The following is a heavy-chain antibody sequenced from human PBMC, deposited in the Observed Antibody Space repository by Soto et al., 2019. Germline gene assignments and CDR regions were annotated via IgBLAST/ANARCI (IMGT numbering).Heavy chain of an antibody. CDR1: GFTFSSYA. V-gene: IGHV3-30-3*01. J-gene: IGHJ4*02. CDR2: ISYDGSNK. D-gene: IGHD6-13*01. CDR3: ARDPSLVGSSWYTPGY. Sequence: QVQLVESGGGVVQPGRSLRLSCAASGFTFSSYAMHWVRQVPGKGLEWVAVISYDGSNKYYADSVKGRFTISRDNSKNTLYLQMNSLRAEDTAVYYCARDPSLVGSSWYTPGYWGQGTLVTVSS.